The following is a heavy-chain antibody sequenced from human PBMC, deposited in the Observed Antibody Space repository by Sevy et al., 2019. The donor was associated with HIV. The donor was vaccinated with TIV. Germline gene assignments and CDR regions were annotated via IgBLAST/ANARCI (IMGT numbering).Heavy chain of an antibody. J-gene: IGHJ4*02. CDR1: GYTLTELS. D-gene: IGHD3-22*01. Sequence: AAVKVSCKVSGYTLTELSMHWLRQAPGKGLEWVGSFDPEDGETVYEHNFQGRVSMTEDTSTDTAYMEVISLKFEDTAVYYCATTKDYYDSSGYPFDYWGQGTLVTVSS. CDR2: FDPEDGET. CDR3: ATTKDYYDSSGYPFDY. V-gene: IGHV1-24*01.